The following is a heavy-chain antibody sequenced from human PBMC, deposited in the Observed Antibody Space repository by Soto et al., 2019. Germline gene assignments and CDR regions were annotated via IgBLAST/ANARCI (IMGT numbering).Heavy chain of an antibody. CDR1: GFTFSSYG. J-gene: IGHJ4*02. CDR2: ISYDGSNK. V-gene: IGHV3-30*03. D-gene: IGHD6-13*01. CDR3: AAGAGSSWYYFDY. Sequence: QVQLVESGGGVVQPGRSLRLSCAASGFTFSSYGMHWVRQALGKGLEWVAVISYDGSNKYYADSVKGRFTISRDNSKNTLYLQMNSLRAEDTAVYYCAAGAGSSWYYFDYWGQGTLVTVSS.